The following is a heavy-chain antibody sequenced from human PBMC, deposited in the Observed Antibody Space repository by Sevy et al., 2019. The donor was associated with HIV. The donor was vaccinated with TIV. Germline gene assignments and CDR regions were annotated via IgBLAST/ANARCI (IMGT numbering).Heavy chain of an antibody. CDR3: ARVGYCSSTSCRPHNFDY. CDR2: INPNSGGT. Sequence: ASVKVSCKASGYTFTGYYMHWVRQAPGQGLEWMGRINPNSGGTNYAQKFQGRVTMTRDPSISTAYMELSRLRSDDTAVYYCARVGYCSSTSCRPHNFDYWGQGTLVTVSS. J-gene: IGHJ4*02. D-gene: IGHD2-2*03. V-gene: IGHV1-2*06. CDR1: GYTFTGYY.